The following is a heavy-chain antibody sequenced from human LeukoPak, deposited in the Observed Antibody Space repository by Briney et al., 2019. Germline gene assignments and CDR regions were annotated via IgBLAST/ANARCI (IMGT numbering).Heavy chain of an antibody. J-gene: IGHJ4*02. Sequence: ASVKVSCKASGYTFTSYAMNWVRQAPGQGLEWVGWINTNTGNPTYAQGFTGRFVFSLDTSVSTAYLQISSLKAEDTAVYYCARDGSPYYYDSSGPSDWGQGTLVTVSS. V-gene: IGHV7-4-1*02. CDR3: ARDGSPYYYDSSGPSD. D-gene: IGHD3-22*01. CDR1: GYTFTSYA. CDR2: INTNTGNP.